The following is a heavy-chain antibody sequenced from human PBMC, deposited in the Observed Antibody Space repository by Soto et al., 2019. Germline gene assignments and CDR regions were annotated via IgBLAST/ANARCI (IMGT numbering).Heavy chain of an antibody. J-gene: IGHJ4*02. CDR1: GFTFSSYG. CDR3: AKPAVAGYFDY. D-gene: IGHD6-19*01. Sequence: QVQLVESGGGVVQPGRSLRLSCAASGFTFSSYGMHWVRQAPGKGLEWVAVISYDGSNKYYADSVKGRFTISRDNSKNPLYLPMNSLRAEDTAVYYCAKPAVAGYFDYWFQGTLVTVSS. V-gene: IGHV3-30*18. CDR2: ISYDGSNK.